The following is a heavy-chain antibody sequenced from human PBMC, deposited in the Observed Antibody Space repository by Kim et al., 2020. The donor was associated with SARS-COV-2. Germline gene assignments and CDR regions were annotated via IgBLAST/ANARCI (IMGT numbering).Heavy chain of an antibody. Sequence: GGSLRLSCSASGFIFSDLTMHWVRQAPGKGLQYVADISNNGRTTQYADSVRGRFTISRDNSQNTLYLQMTSLRDEDTGVYYCVRDLYGMDVWGQGITVTV. J-gene: IGHJ6*02. CDR1: GFIFSDLT. V-gene: IGHV3-64D*09. CDR3: VRDLYGMDV. CDR2: ISNNGRTT.